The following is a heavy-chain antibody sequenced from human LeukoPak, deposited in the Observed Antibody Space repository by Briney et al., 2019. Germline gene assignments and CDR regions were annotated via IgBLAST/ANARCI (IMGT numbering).Heavy chain of an antibody. D-gene: IGHD3-22*01. CDR3: ARDCTHYYDSSGAGAFDI. V-gene: IGHV4-59*12. CDR1: GGSISSYY. J-gene: IGHJ3*02. Sequence: SETLSLTCTVSGGSISSYYWSWIRQPPGKGLEWIGYIYYSGSTNYNPSLKSRVTISVDTSKNQLSLKLSSVTAADTAVYYCARDCTHYYDSSGAGAFDIWGQGTMVTVSS. CDR2: IYYSGST.